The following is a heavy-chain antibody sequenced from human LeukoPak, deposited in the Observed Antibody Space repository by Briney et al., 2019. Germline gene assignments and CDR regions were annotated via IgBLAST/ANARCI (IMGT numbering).Heavy chain of an antibody. CDR3: GKERGYWSGGKWYGYLGL. CDR1: GFSFSSFG. CDR2: ISYDGSDK. Sequence: PGGSLRLSCAASGFSFSSFGMHWVRQAPGKGLEWVALISYDGSDKYYADSLKGRFTISRDNSKNTLYLQMNSLRAEDTAVDYCGKERGYWSGGKWYGYLGLWGQGALVTVSS. J-gene: IGHJ4*02. D-gene: IGHD2-15*01. V-gene: IGHV3-30*18.